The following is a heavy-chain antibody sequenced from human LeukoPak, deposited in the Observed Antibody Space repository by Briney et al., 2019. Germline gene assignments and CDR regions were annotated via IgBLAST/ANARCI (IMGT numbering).Heavy chain of an antibody. Sequence: SETLSLTCTVSGGSISGHYWSWIRQPPGKGLEWIGYIYYSGSTNYNPSLKSRVTVSVDTSKNQFSLKLSSVTAADTAVYYCARHDSNYVGYFDNWGQGALVTVAS. V-gene: IGHV4-59*08. CDR1: GGSISGHY. CDR2: IYYSGST. CDR3: ARHDSNYVGYFDN. J-gene: IGHJ4*02. D-gene: IGHD1-7*01.